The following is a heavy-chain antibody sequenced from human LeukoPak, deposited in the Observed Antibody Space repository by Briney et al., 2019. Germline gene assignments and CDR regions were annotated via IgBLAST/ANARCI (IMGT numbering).Heavy chain of an antibody. V-gene: IGHV1-69*13. CDR2: IIPIFGTA. CDR3: ARRWLQFQRNWFDP. Sequence: GASVKVSCKASGGTFSSYAISWVRQAPGQGLEWMGGIIPIFGTANYAQKFQGRVTITADESTSTAYMELSSLRSEDTAVYYCARRWLQFQRNWFDPWGQGTLVTVSS. J-gene: IGHJ5*02. D-gene: IGHD5-24*01. CDR1: GGTFSSYA.